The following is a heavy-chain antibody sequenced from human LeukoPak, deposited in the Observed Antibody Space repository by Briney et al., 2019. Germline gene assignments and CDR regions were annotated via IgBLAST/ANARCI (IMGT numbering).Heavy chain of an antibody. V-gene: IGHV3-7*01. Sequence: GGSLTLSCTASGFTFSSYWMRWVRLAPGKGLEWVANIKGDGSEKWYVDSVKGRFTISRDNDKNSVHLQMNSLRAEDTAVYYCARDEYRSRWLHPWGQGTLVTVTS. CDR2: IKGDGSEK. D-gene: IGHD4-11*01. CDR3: ARDEYRSRWLHP. CDR1: GFTFSSYW. J-gene: IGHJ5*02.